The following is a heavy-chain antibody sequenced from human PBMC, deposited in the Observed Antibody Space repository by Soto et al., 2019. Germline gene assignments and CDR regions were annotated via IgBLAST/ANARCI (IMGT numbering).Heavy chain of an antibody. D-gene: IGHD4-17*01. CDR2: ISWNSGSI. CDR3: AKDTYGDYADYYYGMDV. CDR1: GFTFGDYA. J-gene: IGHJ6*02. V-gene: IGHV3-9*01. Sequence: GGSLRLSCAASGFTFGDYAMHWVRQAPGKGLEWVSGISWNSGSIGYADSVKGRFTISGDNAKNSLYLQMNSLRAEDTALYYCAKDTYGDYADYYYGMDVWGQGTTVTVSS.